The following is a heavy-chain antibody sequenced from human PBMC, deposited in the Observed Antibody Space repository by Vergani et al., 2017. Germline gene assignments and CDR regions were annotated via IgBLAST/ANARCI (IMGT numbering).Heavy chain of an antibody. CDR3: ARINYYGSSGYSLTRWHNWFDP. CDR1: GFIFSHYW. J-gene: IGHJ5*02. CDR2: INQDGSEK. D-gene: IGHD3-22*01. V-gene: IGHV3-7*01. Sequence: EVQLVESGGGLVQPGGSLRLSCAASGFIFSHYWMSWVRQAPGKGLEWVANINQDGSEKYYVDSVKGRFTISRDNAKNSLNLQMNSLRAEDTALYYCARINYYGSSGYSLTRWHNWFDPWGQGTLITFSS.